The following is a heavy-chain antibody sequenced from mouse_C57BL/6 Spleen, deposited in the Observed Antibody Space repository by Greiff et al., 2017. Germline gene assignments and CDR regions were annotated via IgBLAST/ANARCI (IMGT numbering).Heavy chain of an antibody. J-gene: IGHJ2*01. CDR1: GYTFTSYW. CDR2: IDPSDSYT. Sequence: QVQLQQPGAELVMPGASVKLSCKASGYTFTSYWMHWVKQRPGQGLEWIGEIDPSDSYTNYNQKFKGKSTLTVDKSSSTAYMQLSSLTSEDSAVYYCARGDDGYPDYWGQGTTLTVSS. CDR3: ARGDDGYPDY. D-gene: IGHD2-3*01. V-gene: IGHV1-69*01.